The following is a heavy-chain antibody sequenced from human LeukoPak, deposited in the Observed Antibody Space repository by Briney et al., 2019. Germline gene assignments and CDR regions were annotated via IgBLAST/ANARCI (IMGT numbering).Heavy chain of an antibody. CDR3: ARGTNYDDSSGYYFFDY. Sequence: PGGPLRLSCAASGFSFNTFYMNWVRQAPGKGLEWVSSISSSGSYIYYADSLKGTFTNSRDNAKNSLYLQINRLTAKDSAVYYCARGTNYDDSSGYYFFDYWGQGTLVTVSS. V-gene: IGHV3-21*01. D-gene: IGHD3-22*01. CDR2: ISSSGSYI. CDR1: GFSFNTFY. J-gene: IGHJ4*02.